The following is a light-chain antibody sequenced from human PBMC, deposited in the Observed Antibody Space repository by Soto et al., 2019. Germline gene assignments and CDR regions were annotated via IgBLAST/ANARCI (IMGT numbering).Light chain of an antibody. Sequence: MHMSQTPSTLSASVGDRVTITCRASQSLSSRLAWYQQKPGKAPELLIYDASSLKSGVPSRFSGSESGTEFTLTISGLQPDDFATYFCQQYNNFWTFGQGTRVDIK. CDR2: DAS. CDR3: QQYNNFWT. V-gene: IGKV1-5*01. CDR1: QSLSSR. J-gene: IGKJ1*01.